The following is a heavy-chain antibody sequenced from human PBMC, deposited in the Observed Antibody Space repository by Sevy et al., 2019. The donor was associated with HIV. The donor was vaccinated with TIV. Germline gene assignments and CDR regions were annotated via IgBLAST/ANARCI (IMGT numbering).Heavy chain of an antibody. D-gene: IGHD6-13*01. CDR3: ATYRTDNSGWFHFDH. Sequence: ASVKVSCKASGYTSTNYGISWVRQAPGQGLEWMGWISVYNDNTKYAQKVQGRITMTTDTSTSTAYMDLRSLSSDDSAVYYCATYRTDNSGWFHFDHWGQGTLVTVSS. CDR2: ISVYNDNT. V-gene: IGHV1-18*04. CDR1: GYTSTNYG. J-gene: IGHJ4*02.